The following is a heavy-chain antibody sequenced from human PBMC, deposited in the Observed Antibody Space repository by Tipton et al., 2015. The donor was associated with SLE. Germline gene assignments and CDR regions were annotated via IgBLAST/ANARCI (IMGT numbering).Heavy chain of an antibody. CDR1: GFSFSSCT. V-gene: IGHV3-21*01. Sequence: SLRLSCAASGFSFSSCTMNWVRQAPGKGLEWVSSVSSSSSSIYYADSVKGRFTISRDNSRNSLYLQMNGLRAEDTAVYYCARGILEWFLSHDAFDFWGRGTIVTVSS. J-gene: IGHJ3*01. D-gene: IGHD3-3*01. CDR2: VSSSSSSI. CDR3: ARGILEWFLSHDAFDF.